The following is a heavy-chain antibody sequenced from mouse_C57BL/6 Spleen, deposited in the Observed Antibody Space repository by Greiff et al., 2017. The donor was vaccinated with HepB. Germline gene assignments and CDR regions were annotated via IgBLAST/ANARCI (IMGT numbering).Heavy chain of an antibody. V-gene: IGHV14-4*01. CDR2: LDPENGDT. CDR1: GFTFTVYY. J-gene: IGHJ4*01. D-gene: IGHD2-4*01. CDR3: TRYYDYDGYYAMDY. Sequence: EVQLHQSGAELVRPGASVTLSCTASGFTFTVYYMHWVKPRPEQGLEWIGWLDPENGDTEYASKFQGKATITADTSSNTAYLQLSSLTSEDTAVYYCTRYYDYDGYYAMDYWGQGTSVTVSS.